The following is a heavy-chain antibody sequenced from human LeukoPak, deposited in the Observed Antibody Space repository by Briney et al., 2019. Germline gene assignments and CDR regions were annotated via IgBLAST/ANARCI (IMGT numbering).Heavy chain of an antibody. CDR2: ISPNSSGT. J-gene: IGHJ4*02. V-gene: IGHV1-2*02. Sequence: ASVRVSCKASGYTFIAYYLYWVRQAPGQGLELMGWISPNSSGTKYAQNFQARVTITRDTSISTVYMELSRLTYDDTAVYYCARGHIFDFAFWGQGTLVTVSS. CDR3: ARGHIFDFAF. D-gene: IGHD3/OR15-3a*01. CDR1: GYTFIAYY.